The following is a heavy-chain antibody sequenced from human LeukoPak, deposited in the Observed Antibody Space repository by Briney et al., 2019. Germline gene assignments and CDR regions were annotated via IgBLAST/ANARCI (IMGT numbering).Heavy chain of an antibody. D-gene: IGHD3-16*01. CDR1: GFTFSSYE. CDR3: ARGAKKGVPMAFDI. J-gene: IGHJ3*02. CDR2: ISSSGSTI. Sequence: PGGSLRLSCAASGFTFSSYEMNWVRQAPGKGLEWVSYISSSGSTIYYADSVKGRFTISRDNAENSLYLQMNSLRAEDTAVYYCARGAKKGVPMAFDIWGQGTMVTVSS. V-gene: IGHV3-48*03.